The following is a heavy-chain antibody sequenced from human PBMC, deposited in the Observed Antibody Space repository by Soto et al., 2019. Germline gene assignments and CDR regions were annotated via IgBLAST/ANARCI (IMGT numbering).Heavy chain of an antibody. CDR3: AKEGSGWYVPLKERWY. Sequence: GGSLRLSCAASGFTFSSYAMSWVRQAPGKGLEWVSAISGSGGSTYYADSVKGRFTISRDNSKNTLYLQMNSLRAEDTAVYYCAKEGSGWYVPLKERWYWGQGTLVTVSS. D-gene: IGHD6-19*01. CDR2: ISGSGGST. CDR1: GFTFSSYA. V-gene: IGHV3-23*01. J-gene: IGHJ4*02.